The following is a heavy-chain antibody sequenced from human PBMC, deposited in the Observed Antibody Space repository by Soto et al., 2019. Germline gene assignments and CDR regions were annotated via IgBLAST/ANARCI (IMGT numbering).Heavy chain of an antibody. CDR3: ARHGHVRERPFYYYGMDV. Sequence: SETLSLTCNVSGDSMTSSRLYWGWFRQPPGKGLEWIATVFYTGSAYYKSSLKSRVTISVDTSKNQFSLNLRSVTAADTAIYYCARHGHVRERPFYYYGMDVWGQGTTVTAP. D-gene: IGHD1-1*01. CDR1: GDSMTSSRLY. CDR2: VFYTGSA. V-gene: IGHV4-39*01. J-gene: IGHJ6*02.